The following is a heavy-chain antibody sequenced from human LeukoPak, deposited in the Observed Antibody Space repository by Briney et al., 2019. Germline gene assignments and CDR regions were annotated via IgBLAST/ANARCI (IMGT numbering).Heavy chain of an antibody. CDR3: ASYYGSGSCPPFDP. J-gene: IGHJ5*02. CDR2: ISSSSSYI. V-gene: IGHV3-21*01. CDR1: GFTFSSYS. D-gene: IGHD3-10*01. Sequence: GGSLRLSCAASGFTFSSYSMNWVRQAPGKGLEWVSSISSSSSYIYYADSVKGRFTISRDNAKNSLYLQMSSLRAEDTAVYYCASYYGSGSCPPFDPRGQGTLVTVSS.